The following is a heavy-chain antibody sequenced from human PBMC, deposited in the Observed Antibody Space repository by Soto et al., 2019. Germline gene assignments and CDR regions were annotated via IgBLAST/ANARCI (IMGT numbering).Heavy chain of an antibody. Sequence: PGGSLRLSCAASGFTFSSYGMHWVRQAPGKGLEWVALIWYDGSNEYYVDSVKGRFTISRDDSRNTLSLQMNSLRPEDTAVYYCARALPPSMVRGFDYWGQGTLVTVSS. J-gene: IGHJ4*02. CDR2: IWYDGSNE. CDR3: ARALPPSMVRGFDY. CDR1: GFTFSSYG. V-gene: IGHV3-33*01. D-gene: IGHD3-10*01.